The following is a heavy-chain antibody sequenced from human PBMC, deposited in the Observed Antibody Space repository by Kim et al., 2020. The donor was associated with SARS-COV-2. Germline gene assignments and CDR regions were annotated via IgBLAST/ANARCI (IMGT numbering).Heavy chain of an antibody. CDR3: ASCPFVYVFDF. V-gene: IGHV4-39*01. CDR2: IYYSGST. J-gene: IGHJ4*02. CDR1: GGSISSSNYY. Sequence: SETLSLTCTVSGGSISSSNYYWGWIRQPPGKGLEWVGSIYYSGSTYYNPSLKSRVTISVDTSKNQFPLRLTSVTAADAAAYYCASCPFVYVFDFWVPG. D-gene: IGHD3-16*01.